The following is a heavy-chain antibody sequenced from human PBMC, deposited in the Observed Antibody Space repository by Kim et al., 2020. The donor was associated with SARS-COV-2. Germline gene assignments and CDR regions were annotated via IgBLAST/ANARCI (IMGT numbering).Heavy chain of an antibody. CDR1: GDSVSSNSAS. J-gene: IGHJ4*02. V-gene: IGHV6-1*01. Sequence: SQTLSLTCDIPGDSVSSNSASWNWIRQSPSRGLECLGWTYYRSKWYTEYAISVKGRITINPDTSKNQFSLQLNSVTPEDTAVYYCARDRQRAGTGVDYWGQGTLVTVSS. CDR3: ARDRQRAGTGVDY. CDR2: TYYRSKWYT. D-gene: IGHD6-19*01.